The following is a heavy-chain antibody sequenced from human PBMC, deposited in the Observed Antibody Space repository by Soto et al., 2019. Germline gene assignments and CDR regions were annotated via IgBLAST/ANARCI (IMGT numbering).Heavy chain of an antibody. CDR3: ASRGSYGPGGFDY. Sequence: PGGSLRLSCAASGFTFSSSAMSWVRQAPGKGLEWVSAISDSGGSTYYADSVKGRFTISRDNSKNTLYLQMNSLRAEDTAVYYCASRGSYGPGGFDYWGQGTLVTVSS. CDR2: ISDSGGST. D-gene: IGHD5-18*01. V-gene: IGHV3-23*01. CDR1: GFTFSSSA. J-gene: IGHJ4*02.